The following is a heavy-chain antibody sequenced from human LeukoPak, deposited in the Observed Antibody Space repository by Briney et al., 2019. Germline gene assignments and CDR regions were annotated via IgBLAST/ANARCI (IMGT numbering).Heavy chain of an antibody. Sequence: GGSLRLSCAASGFTFDDYAMHWVRQAPAKGLQWVSLISGDGGSTYYAVSVKGRFTISRDNSKNSLYLQMNSLRTEDTALYYCAKDMEGSGWGYWGQGTLVTVSS. J-gene: IGHJ4*02. CDR1: GFTFDDYA. CDR3: AKDMEGSGWGY. CDR2: ISGDGGST. D-gene: IGHD6-19*01. V-gene: IGHV3-43*02.